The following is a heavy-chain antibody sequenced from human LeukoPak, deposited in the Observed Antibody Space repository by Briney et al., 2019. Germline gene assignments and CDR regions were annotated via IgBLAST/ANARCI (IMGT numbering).Heavy chain of an antibody. V-gene: IGHV4-39*07. D-gene: IGHD6-13*01. CDR3: ARGRKQQLVRNYYYMDV. J-gene: IGHJ6*03. Sequence: PSETLSLTCTVSGGSISSSSYFWAWIRQPPGKGLEWIGEINHSGSTNYNPSLKSRVTISVDTSKNQFSLKLSSVTAADTAVYYCARGRKQQLVRNYYYMDVWGKGTTVTVSS. CDR1: GGSISSSSYF. CDR2: INHSGST.